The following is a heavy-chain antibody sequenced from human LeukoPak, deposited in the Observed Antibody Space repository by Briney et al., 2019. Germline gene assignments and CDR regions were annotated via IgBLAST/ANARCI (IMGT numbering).Heavy chain of an antibody. Sequence: GASVKVSCKASGYTFTGYYMHWVRQAPGQGLEWMGRINPNSGGTNYAQKFQGRVTMTRDTSISTAYMELNSLRAEDTAVYYCARDPGEAMVLLAYYYFYYMDVWGKGTTVTVSS. CDR3: ARDPGEAMVLLAYYYFYYMDV. J-gene: IGHJ6*03. CDR2: INPNSGGT. D-gene: IGHD2/OR15-2a*01. CDR1: GYTFTGYY. V-gene: IGHV1-2*06.